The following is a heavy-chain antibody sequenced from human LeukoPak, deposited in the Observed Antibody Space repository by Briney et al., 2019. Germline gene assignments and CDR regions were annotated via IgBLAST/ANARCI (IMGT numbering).Heavy chain of an antibody. CDR1: GGSISSYY. J-gene: IGHJ4*02. Sequence: SETLSLTCTVSGGSISSYYWSWIRQPAGKGLEWIGRIYTSGSTHYNPSLKSRVTMSLDKSKNQFSLKLSSVTAADTAVYFCAREQYNDSSGRILWGQGTLVTVSS. D-gene: IGHD3-22*01. CDR3: AREQYNDSSGRIL. V-gene: IGHV4-4*07. CDR2: IYTSGST.